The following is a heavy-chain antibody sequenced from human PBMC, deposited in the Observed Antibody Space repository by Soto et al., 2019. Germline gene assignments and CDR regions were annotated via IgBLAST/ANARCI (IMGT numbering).Heavy chain of an antibody. V-gene: IGHV3-23*01. CDR1: GFTFRNNV. CDR2: ITGSGRDT. J-gene: IGHJ4*02. D-gene: IGHD2-8*01. Sequence: GYLRLSCAASGFTFRNNVLSWVRQAPGKGLDWVSGITGSGRDTYYADSVKGRFTISRDNSKNMVFLQMNSLRAEDTALYYCAKNGLDNSPSAIDIWSPRTLLTVFS. CDR3: AKNGLDNSPSAIDI.